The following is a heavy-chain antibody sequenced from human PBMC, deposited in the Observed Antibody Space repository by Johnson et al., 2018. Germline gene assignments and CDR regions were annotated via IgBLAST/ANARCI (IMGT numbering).Heavy chain of an antibody. Sequence: VQLVQSGGGLVQPGGSLRLSRAASGFTFSNYNMNWVRPAPGQGLEWVSYISSSSSTISYADSVKGRFTISRDNAKNSLYLQMNSLGAEDTAVYYCARCWYSSVGWCLDGWGKGTTVTVSS. D-gene: IGHD6-25*01. V-gene: IGHV3-48*01. J-gene: IGHJ6*04. CDR1: GFTFSNYN. CDR3: ARCWYSSVGWCLDG. CDR2: ISSSSSTI.